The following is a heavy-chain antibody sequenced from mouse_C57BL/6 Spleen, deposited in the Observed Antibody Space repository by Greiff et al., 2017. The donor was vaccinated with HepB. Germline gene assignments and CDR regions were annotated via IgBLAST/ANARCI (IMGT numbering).Heavy chain of an antibody. J-gene: IGHJ4*01. Sequence: VQLQQSGAELARPGAAVKLSCKASGYTFTSYGISWVKQKTGQGLEWIGEIYPRSGNPFYNEKFKGKATLTADKSSSPAYMELRSLTSEDSAVYVCAREGRSNPSDWGQGASVTVSS. CDR2: IYPRSGNP. CDR1: GYTFTSYG. V-gene: IGHV1-81*01. D-gene: IGHD2-5*01. CDR3: AREGRSNPSD.